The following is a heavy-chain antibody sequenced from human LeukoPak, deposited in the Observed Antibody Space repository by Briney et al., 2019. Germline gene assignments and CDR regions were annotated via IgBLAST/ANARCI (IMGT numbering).Heavy chain of an antibody. V-gene: IGHV4-59*01. CDR2: IYYSGST. CDR3: ARDPPYGSGSLDAFDI. CDR1: GGSISSYY. D-gene: IGHD3-10*01. Sequence: SETLSLTCTVSGGSISSYYWSWIRQPAGKGLEWIGYIYYSGSTNYNPSLKSRVTISVDSSKNQFSLKLRSVTAADTAVYYCARDPPYGSGSLDAFDIWGQGTMVTVSS. J-gene: IGHJ3*02.